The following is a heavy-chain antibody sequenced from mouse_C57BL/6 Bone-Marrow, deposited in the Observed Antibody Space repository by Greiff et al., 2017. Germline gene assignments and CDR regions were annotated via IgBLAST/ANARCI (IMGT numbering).Heavy chain of an antibody. Sequence: QVQLQQSGAELARPGASVKLSCKASGYTFTSYGISWVQQSTGQGLEWIGEIYPRSGNTYYNEKFKGRATLTADKSSSTAYMELRSLTSEDSAVYVCARYGDYFDYWDQGNTPTVSA. V-gene: IGHV1-81*01. CDR3: ARYGDYFDY. D-gene: IGHD1-1*01. CDR2: IYPRSGNT. CDR1: GYTFTSYG. J-gene: IGHJ2*01.